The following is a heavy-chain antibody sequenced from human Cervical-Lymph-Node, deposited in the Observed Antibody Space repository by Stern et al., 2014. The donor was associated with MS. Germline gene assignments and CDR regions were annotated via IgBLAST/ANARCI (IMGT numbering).Heavy chain of an antibody. Sequence: EVQLVQSGAEVKKPGESLKISCKGSGYNFDIYWIGWVRQMPGKGLEWMGSIYPGDSDIIYGPSFQGQFTISADRSISTAYLQWSSLKASDTAIYYCARPPSATQGDYWGQGTPVTVSS. V-gene: IGHV5-51*03. CDR2: IYPGDSDI. J-gene: IGHJ4*02. CDR3: ARPPSATQGDY. CDR1: GYNFDIYW. D-gene: IGHD3-10*01.